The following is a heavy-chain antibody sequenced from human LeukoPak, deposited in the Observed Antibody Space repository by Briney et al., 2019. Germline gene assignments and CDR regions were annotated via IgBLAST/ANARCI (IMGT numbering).Heavy chain of an antibody. J-gene: IGHJ4*02. D-gene: IGHD4-17*01. Sequence: SVKVSCKASGGTFSSYAISWVRQAPGQGLEWMGGIIHIFGTANYAQKFQGRVTITADESTSTAYMELSSLRSEDTAVYYCARDRLSMTTVTSFDYWGQGTLVTVSS. V-gene: IGHV1-69*13. CDR3: ARDRLSMTTVTSFDY. CDR2: IIHIFGTA. CDR1: GGTFSSYA.